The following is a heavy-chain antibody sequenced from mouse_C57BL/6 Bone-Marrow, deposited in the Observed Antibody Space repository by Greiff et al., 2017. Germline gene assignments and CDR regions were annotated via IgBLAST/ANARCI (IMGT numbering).Heavy chain of an antibody. J-gene: IGHJ3*01. D-gene: IGHD4-1*01. Sequence: VQLQESGAELVRPGTSVKVSCKASGYAFTNYLIEWVKQRPGQGLEWIGVINPGSGGTHYNEKFKGKATLTADKSSSTAYMQLSSLTSEDSAVYFCARSKNGDSWFADWGQGTLVTVSA. CDR3: ARSKNGDSWFAD. V-gene: IGHV1-54*01. CDR1: GYAFTNYL. CDR2: INPGSGGT.